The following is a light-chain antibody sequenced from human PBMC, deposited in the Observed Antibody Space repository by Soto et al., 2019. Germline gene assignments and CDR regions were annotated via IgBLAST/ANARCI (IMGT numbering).Light chain of an antibody. CDR1: ENIISW. CDR3: QQYKSYPYT. V-gene: IGKV1-5*03. J-gene: IGKJ2*01. CDR2: KAS. Sequence: DIQMAQSPSTLSASVGDRVIITCRASENIISWLAWYQQKPGEAPKLLVNKASTLESGVPSRFSGSGSGTDFTLTISSLQPDDFVTYYCQQYKSYPYTFGQGTKLEVK.